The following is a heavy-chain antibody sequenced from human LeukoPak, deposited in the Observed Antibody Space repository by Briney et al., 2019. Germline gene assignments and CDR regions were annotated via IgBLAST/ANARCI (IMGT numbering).Heavy chain of an antibody. CDR3: ARVLDCPSCRYWYFDL. J-gene: IGHJ2*01. D-gene: IGHD2-2*01. CDR1: GFTFSSYS. V-gene: IGHV3-48*01. Sequence: GGSLRLSCAASGFTFSSYSMNWVRQAPGKGLEWVSYISSSSSTIYYADSVKGRFTISRDNAKNSLYLQMNSLRAEDTAVYYCARVLDCPSCRYWYFDLWGRGTLVTVSS. CDR2: ISSSSSTI.